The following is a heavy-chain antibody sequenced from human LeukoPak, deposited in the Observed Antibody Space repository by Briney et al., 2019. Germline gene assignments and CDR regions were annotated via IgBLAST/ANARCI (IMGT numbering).Heavy chain of an antibody. CDR2: IISSSSYI. V-gene: IGHV3-21*01. D-gene: IGHD6-13*01. J-gene: IGHJ6*04. CDR3: ARDKSGIAAAGTGYYYGMDV. CDR1: GFNFGTHT. Sequence: GGSLRLSCEASGFNFGTHTMNWVRQAPGKGLEWVSSIISSSSYIYYADSVKGRFTISRDNAKNSLYLQMNSLRAEDTAVYYCARDKSGIAAAGTGYYYGMDVWGKGTTVTVSS.